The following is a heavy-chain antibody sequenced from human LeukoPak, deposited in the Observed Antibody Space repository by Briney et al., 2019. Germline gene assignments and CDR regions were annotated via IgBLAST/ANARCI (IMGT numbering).Heavy chain of an antibody. V-gene: IGHV3-23*01. D-gene: IGHD2-21*02. CDR2: ISGSGGST. Sequence: GGSLRLSCAASGFTFSSYGMSWVRQAPGKGLEWVSAISGSGGSTYYADSVKGRFTISRDNSKNTLYLQMNSLRAEDTAVYYCAKRGGIVVVTAQRSPFDYWGQGTLVTVSS. J-gene: IGHJ4*02. CDR1: GFTFSSYG. CDR3: AKRGGIVVVTAQRSPFDY.